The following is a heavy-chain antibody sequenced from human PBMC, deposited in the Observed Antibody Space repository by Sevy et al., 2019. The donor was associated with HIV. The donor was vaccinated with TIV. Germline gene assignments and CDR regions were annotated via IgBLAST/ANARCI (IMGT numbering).Heavy chain of an antibody. V-gene: IGHV1-69*13. CDR1: GGTFSSYA. D-gene: IGHD3-10*01. J-gene: IGHJ5*02. CDR2: IIPIFGTA. CDR3: ARGQDYYGSGSYYNSPYNWFDP. Sequence: ASVKVSCKASGGTFSSYAISWVRQAPGQGLEWMGGIIPIFGTANYAQKFQGRVTITADESTSTAYMELSSLRSEDTAVYYGARGQDYYGSGSYYNSPYNWFDPWGQGTLVTVSS.